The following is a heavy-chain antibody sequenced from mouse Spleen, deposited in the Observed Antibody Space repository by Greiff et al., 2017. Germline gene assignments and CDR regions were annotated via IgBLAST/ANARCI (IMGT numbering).Heavy chain of an antibody. J-gene: IGHJ4*01. CDR3: ARSGAYYSNSYYAMDY. CDR1: GFTFSDYG. V-gene: IGHV5-17*01. CDR2: ISSGSSTI. D-gene: IGHD2-5*01. Sequence: EVQGVESGGGLVKPGGSLKLSCAASGFTFSDYGMHWVRQAPEKGLEWVAYISSGSSTIYYADTVKGRFTISRDNAKNTLFLQMTSLRSEDTAMYYCARSGAYYSNSYYAMDYWGQGTSVTVSS.